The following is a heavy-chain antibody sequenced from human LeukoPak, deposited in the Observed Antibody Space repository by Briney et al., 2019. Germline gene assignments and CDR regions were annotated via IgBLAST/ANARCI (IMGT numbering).Heavy chain of an antibody. V-gene: IGHV1-2*06. J-gene: IGHJ4*02. CDR2: INSNSGGT. Sequence: PGASVKVSCKTSGYSFVGYFIHWVRQAPGQGLQWMGRINSNSGGTEYEPSFQGRVTMTRDTSISTAYVEVSTLISDDTAVYYCARDLSSTPYWEFDYWGQGTQVTVSS. D-gene: IGHD1-26*01. CDR3: ARDLSSTPYWEFDY. CDR1: GYSFVGYF.